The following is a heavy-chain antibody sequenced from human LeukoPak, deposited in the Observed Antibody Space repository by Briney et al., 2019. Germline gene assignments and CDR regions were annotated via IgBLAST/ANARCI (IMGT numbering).Heavy chain of an antibody. V-gene: IGHV4-59*01. CDR3: ARVRRDGYPS. D-gene: IGHD5-24*01. J-gene: IGHJ4*02. CDR1: GGSISSYY. CDR2: IYYSGST. Sequence: SETLSLTCTVSGGSISSYYWSWIRQPPGKGLEWIGYIYYSGSTNYNPSLKSRGTISVDTSKNQFSLKLSSVTAADTAVYYCARVRRDGYPSWGQGTLVTVSS.